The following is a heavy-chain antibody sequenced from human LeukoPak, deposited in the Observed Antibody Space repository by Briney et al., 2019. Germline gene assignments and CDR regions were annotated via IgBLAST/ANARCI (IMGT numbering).Heavy chain of an antibody. D-gene: IGHD1-26*01. CDR2: ITGSGGTT. CDR1: GFTFSSYG. V-gene: IGHV3-23*01. Sequence: GGSLRLSRAASGFTFSSYGMSWVRQAPGKGLEWVSAITGSGGTTYYADSVKGRFTISRDNSKNTLYMQMDSLRAGDTAVYYCAKDRLGAILYFDYWGQGTLVTVSS. J-gene: IGHJ4*02. CDR3: AKDRLGAILYFDY.